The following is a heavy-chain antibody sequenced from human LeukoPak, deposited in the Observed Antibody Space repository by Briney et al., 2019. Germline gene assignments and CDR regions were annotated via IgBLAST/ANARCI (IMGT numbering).Heavy chain of an antibody. V-gene: IGHV4-59*01. J-gene: IGHJ5*02. CDR2: IHYSGST. CDR3: AREYIAAAGTTGFDP. Sequence: SETLSLTCTVSGGSISSYYWSWIRQPPGKGLEWIGYIHYSGSTNYNPSLTSRVTISVDTSKNQFSLKLSSVTAADTAVYYCAREYIAAAGTTGFDPWGQGTLVTASS. D-gene: IGHD6-13*01. CDR1: GGSISSYY.